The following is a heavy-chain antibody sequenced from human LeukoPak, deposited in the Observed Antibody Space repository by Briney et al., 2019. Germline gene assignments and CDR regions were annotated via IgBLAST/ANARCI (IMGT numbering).Heavy chain of an antibody. CDR2: INWSGGST. Sequence: PGGSLRLSCAASGFTFDDYGMSWVRQAPGKGLEWVSGINWSGGSTGYADSVKGRFTISRDNAKNSLYLQMNSLRAEDTALYYCARSDAGYSSGWYVFDYWGQGTLVTVSS. CDR3: ARSDAGYSSGWYVFDY. V-gene: IGHV3-20*04. D-gene: IGHD6-19*01. J-gene: IGHJ4*02. CDR1: GFTFDDYG.